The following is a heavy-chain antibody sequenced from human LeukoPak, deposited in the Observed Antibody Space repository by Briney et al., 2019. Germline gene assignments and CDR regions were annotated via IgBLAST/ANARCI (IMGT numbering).Heavy chain of an antibody. Sequence: PSETLSLTCTVSGGSISSYYWSWIRQPPGKGLEWIGYIYYSGSTNYNPSLTSRVTISVDTSKNQFSLKLSSVIAADTAVYYCARDRSIAARPDTWYFDLWGRGTLVTVSS. CDR1: GGSISSYY. V-gene: IGHV4-59*01. D-gene: IGHD6-6*01. CDR3: ARDRSIAARPDTWYFDL. J-gene: IGHJ2*01. CDR2: IYYSGST.